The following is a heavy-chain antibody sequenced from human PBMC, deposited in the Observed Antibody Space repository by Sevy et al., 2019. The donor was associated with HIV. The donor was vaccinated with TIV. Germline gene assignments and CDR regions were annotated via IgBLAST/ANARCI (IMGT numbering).Heavy chain of an antibody. V-gene: IGHV3-21*01. J-gene: IGHJ4*02. CDR3: ARSHIEQLVHDRFDY. CDR2: ISSSSSYI. Sequence: GGSLRLSCAASGFTFSSYSMNWVRQAPGKGLEWVSSISSSSSYIYYADSVKGRFTISRDNAKNSLYLQMNSLRAEDTAVYYCARSHIEQLVHDRFDYWGQGTLVTVSS. CDR1: GFTFSSYS. D-gene: IGHD6-6*01.